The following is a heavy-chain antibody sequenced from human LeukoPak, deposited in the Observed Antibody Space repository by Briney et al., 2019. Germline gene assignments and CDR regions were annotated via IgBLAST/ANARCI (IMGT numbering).Heavy chain of an antibody. CDR1: GLTFSSYG. D-gene: IGHD3-10*01. V-gene: IGHV3-33*01. J-gene: IGHJ4*02. CDR3: ARDYGSGIDC. CDR2: IWYDGRNK. Sequence: GGSLRLSCAASGLTFSSYGMHWVRQAPGMGLEWVALIWYDGRNKYYADSVKGRFTISRDNSKSTLYLQMNSLRAEDTAVYYCARDYGSGIDCWGQGTLVTVSS.